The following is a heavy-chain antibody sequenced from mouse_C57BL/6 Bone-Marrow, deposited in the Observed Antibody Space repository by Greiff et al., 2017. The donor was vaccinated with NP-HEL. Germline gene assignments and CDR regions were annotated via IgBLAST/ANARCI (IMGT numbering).Heavy chain of an antibody. CDR1: GYTFTNYW. CDR2: IDPNCGGT. J-gene: IGHJ2*01. V-gene: IGHV1-72*01. Sequence: QVQLQQPGAELVKPGASVKLSCKASGYTFTNYWMHWVKQSPGRGLEWIGRIDPNCGGTKYTEKFKSKATLTVDKPSSPAYMQLSSLTSEDSAVYYCARYYYGSGYFDYWGQGTTLTVSS. D-gene: IGHD1-1*01. CDR3: ARYYYGSGYFDY.